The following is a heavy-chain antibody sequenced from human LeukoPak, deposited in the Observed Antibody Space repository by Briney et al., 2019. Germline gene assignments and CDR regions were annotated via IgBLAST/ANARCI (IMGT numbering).Heavy chain of an antibody. V-gene: IGHV7-4-1*02. J-gene: IGHJ4*02. CDR3: ARAFQSLGGLSLPDY. CDR1: GYTFTNYA. CDR2: IHPSTGNP. D-gene: IGHD3-16*02. Sequence: ASVKVSCKASGYTFTNYAMNWVRQAPGQGLEWMGWIHPSTGNPTYAQGFTGRFVFSLDTSVSTTCLQISGLKAEDTAVYYCARAFQSLGGLSLPDYWGQGTLVTASS.